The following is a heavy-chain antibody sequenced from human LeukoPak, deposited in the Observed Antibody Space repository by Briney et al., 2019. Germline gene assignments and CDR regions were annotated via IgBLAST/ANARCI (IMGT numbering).Heavy chain of an antibody. J-gene: IGHJ4*02. Sequence: GGSLRLSCAASGFTFSSFSMNWVRQAPGKGLEWVSYISSTSSTIYYADSVKGRFTISRDNAKNSLYLQMNSLRAEDTAVYYCARDLSGVTGYTYGRGIDYWGQGTLVTVSS. V-gene: IGHV3-48*01. CDR1: GFTFSSFS. D-gene: IGHD5-18*01. CDR3: ARDLSGVTGYTYGRGIDY. CDR2: ISSTSSTI.